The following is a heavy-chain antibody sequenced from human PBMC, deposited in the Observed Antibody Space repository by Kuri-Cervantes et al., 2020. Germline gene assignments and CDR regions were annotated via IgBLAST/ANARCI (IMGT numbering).Heavy chain of an antibody. Sequence: GGSLRLSCAASGFTFSNYAMSWVRQAPGKGLEWVSTLSGSGSLTYYADSVKGRFTISRDNSKNTLYLQMNSLRAEDTAVYYCARVRATLDYWGQGTLVTVSS. CDR1: GFTFSNYA. CDR2: LSGSGSLT. V-gene: IGHV3-23*01. J-gene: IGHJ4*02. D-gene: IGHD1-26*01. CDR3: ARVRATLDY.